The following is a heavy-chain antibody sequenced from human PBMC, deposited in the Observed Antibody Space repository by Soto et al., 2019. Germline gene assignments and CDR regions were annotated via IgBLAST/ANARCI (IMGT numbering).Heavy chain of an antibody. CDR1: GFTFSSYW. V-gene: IGHV3-7*03. CDR3: ARAPDCSSTSCYGGGDY. CDR2: IKQDGSEK. D-gene: IGHD2-2*01. Sequence: GGSLRLSCAASGFTFSSYWMSWVRQAPGKGLEWVANIKQDGSEKYYVDSVKGRFTISRDNAKNSLYMQMNSLRAEDTAVYYCARAPDCSSTSCYGGGDYWGQGTLVTVSS. J-gene: IGHJ4*02.